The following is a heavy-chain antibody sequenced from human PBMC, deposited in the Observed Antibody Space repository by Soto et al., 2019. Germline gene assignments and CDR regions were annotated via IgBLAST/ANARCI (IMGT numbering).Heavy chain of an antibody. V-gene: IGHV4-59*01. D-gene: IGHD5-12*01. J-gene: IGHJ4*02. CDR2: IYYSGST. CDR3: ARDSGYVDQ. CDR1: GGSISSYY. Sequence: SENLSLTCTVSGGSISSYYWSWIRQPPGKGLEWIGYIYYSGSTNYNPSLKSRVTISVDTSKNQFSLKLSSVTAADMAVYYCARDSGYVDQWGQGTLVTVSS.